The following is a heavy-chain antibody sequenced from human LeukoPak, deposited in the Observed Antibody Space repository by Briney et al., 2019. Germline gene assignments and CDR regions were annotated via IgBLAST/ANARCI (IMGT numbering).Heavy chain of an antibody. CDR1: GGSISSYY. Sequence: SETLSLTCTVSGGSISSYYWSWIRQPAGKGLEWIGRIYASGSTDYNPSLKSRVTMSVDTSKNQFSLKLSSVTAADTAVYYCARNSVDTAMGAMDVWGKGTTVTVSS. CDR2: IYASGST. CDR3: ARNSVDTAMGAMDV. D-gene: IGHD5-18*01. J-gene: IGHJ6*03. V-gene: IGHV4-4*07.